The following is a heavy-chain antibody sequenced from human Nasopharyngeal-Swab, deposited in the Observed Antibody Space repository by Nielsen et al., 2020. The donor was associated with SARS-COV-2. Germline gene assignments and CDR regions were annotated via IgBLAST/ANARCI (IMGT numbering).Heavy chain of an antibody. CDR1: GFIFSGSA. CDR2: IGDKDHNYAT. V-gene: IGHV3-73*01. CDR3: TTDFYFDY. Sequence: GESLKISYAASGFIFSGSAMHCVRQASGKGLEWVGRIGDKDHNYATTYGASVKGRFTISRDDSKNTAFLQMDSLKTEDTALYYCTTDFYFDYWGQGTLVTVSS. J-gene: IGHJ4*02.